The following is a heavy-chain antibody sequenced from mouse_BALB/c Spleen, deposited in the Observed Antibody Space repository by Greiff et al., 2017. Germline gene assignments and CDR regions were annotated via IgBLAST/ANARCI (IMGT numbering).Heavy chain of an antibody. CDR1: GFSLTSYG. J-gene: IGHJ2*01. D-gene: IGHD1-1*01. CDR2: IWSGGST. CDR3: ARGVITTEMFFDY. Sequence: VQLQQSGPGLVQPSQSLSITCTVSGFSLTSYGVHWVRQSPGKGLEWLGVIWSGGSTDYNAAFISRLSISKDNSKSQVFFKMNSLQANDTAIYYCARGVITTEMFFDYWGQGTTLTVSS. V-gene: IGHV2-2*02.